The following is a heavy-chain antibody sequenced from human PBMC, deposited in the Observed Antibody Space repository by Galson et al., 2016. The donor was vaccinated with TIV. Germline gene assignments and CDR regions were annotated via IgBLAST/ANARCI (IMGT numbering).Heavy chain of an antibody. CDR3: VKDVEGGNSPYYYYGMDV. J-gene: IGHJ6*02. CDR2: ISWDSGRT. Sequence: SLRLSCAASGFIFDDYAMHWVRQVPGKGLEWVSSISWDSGRTRYADSVKGRFTISRDNAKNFLYLRMNGLRAEDTALYYCVKDVEGGNSPYYYYGMDVWGQGTTVTVS. V-gene: IGHV3-9*01. CDR1: GFIFDDYA. D-gene: IGHD4-23*01.